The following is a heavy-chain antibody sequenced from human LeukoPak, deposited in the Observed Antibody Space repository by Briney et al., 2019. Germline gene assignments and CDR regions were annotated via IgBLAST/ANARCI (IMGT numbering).Heavy chain of an antibody. V-gene: IGHV3-30*18. CDR2: ISYDGSNK. J-gene: IGHJ4*02. D-gene: IGHD3-22*01. Sequence: GGSLRLSCAASGSTFSSYGMHWVRQAPGKGLEWVAVISYDGSNKYYADSVKGRFTISRDNSKNTLYLQMSSLRAEDTAVYYCAKGLYYYDSSGPPFDYWGQGTLVTVSS. CDR1: GSTFSSYG. CDR3: AKGLYYYDSSGPPFDY.